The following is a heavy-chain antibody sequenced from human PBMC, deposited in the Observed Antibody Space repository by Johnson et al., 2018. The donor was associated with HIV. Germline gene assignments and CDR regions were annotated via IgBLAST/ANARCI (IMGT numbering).Heavy chain of an antibody. D-gene: IGHD7-27*01. CDR2: IDKEGREK. V-gene: IGHV3-7*03. CDR1: GFTFSSYW. J-gene: IGHJ3*02. CDR3: ARDPANTGETTWGAFDI. Sequence: VQLVESGGGLVQPGGSLRLSCAASGFTFSSYWMSWVRQAPGKGLEWVANIDKEGREKQYADSVKGRFTISRDNARNSLHLQMNSLRVDDTAVYYCARDPANTGETTWGAFDIWGQGTMVTVSS.